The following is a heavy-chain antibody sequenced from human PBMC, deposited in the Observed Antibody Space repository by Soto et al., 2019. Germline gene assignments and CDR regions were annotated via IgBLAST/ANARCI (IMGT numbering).Heavy chain of an antibody. J-gene: IGHJ6*04. CDR3: AKVGLRSSFGFYYSPMAF. CDR1: GFTFSSYG. D-gene: IGHD5-12*01. Sequence: GGSLRLSCSASGFTFSSYGMHWVRQAPGTGLEWVAVISYDGSNKYYADSVKGRFTISRDNSKNTLYLQMNSLRAEDTAVYYCAKVGLRSSFGFYYSPMAFWAKGNTASVPS. V-gene: IGHV3-30*18. CDR2: ISYDGSNK.